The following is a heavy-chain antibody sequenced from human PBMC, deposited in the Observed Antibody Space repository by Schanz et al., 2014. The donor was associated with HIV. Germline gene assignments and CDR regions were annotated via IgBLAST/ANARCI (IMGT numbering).Heavy chain of an antibody. Sequence: QVQLVQSGAEVKKPGSSVKVSCKTLGGTFRTYAVSWVRQAPGQGLEWMGGIVPIFGTTNYAQRFQGRVSITADESTSTAYMELSGLRSEDTAVYYCTRAYCGADCSRFYYYGKDVWGQGTTVTVSS. J-gene: IGHJ6*02. D-gene: IGHD2-21*02. CDR3: TRAYCGADCSRFYYYGKDV. V-gene: IGHV1-69*01. CDR2: IVPIFGTT. CDR1: GGTFRTYA.